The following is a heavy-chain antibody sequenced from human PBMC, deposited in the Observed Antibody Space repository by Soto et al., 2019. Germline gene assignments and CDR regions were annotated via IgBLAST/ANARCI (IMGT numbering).Heavy chain of an antibody. J-gene: IGHJ6*02. CDR1: GYTFTGYY. Sequence: QVHLVQSGAEVKKPGASVKVSCKASGYTFTGYYMHWVRHAPGQGLEWMGWINPNSGGTNHAQKFQGWVTKTRDTSISAAYMEPRRLRTDETAVYYGARNTWMQLPADYYYYGMDVWGQGTTVTVSS. D-gene: IGHD5-18*01. V-gene: IGHV1-2*04. CDR2: INPNSGGT. CDR3: ARNTWMQLPADYYYYGMDV.